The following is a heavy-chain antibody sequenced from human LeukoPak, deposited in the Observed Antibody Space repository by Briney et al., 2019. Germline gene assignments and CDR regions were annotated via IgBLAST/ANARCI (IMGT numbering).Heavy chain of an antibody. CDR1: GFTFSDYY. J-gene: IGHJ5*02. CDR2: ISSSSSYT. D-gene: IGHD6-13*01. V-gene: IGHV3-11*06. Sequence: GGSLRLSCAASGFTFSDYYMNWIRQAPGRGLEWVSYISSSSSYTNYADSVKGRFTISRDNAKSSLYLQMNSLRAEDTAVYYCARVPAAAGTGGWFDPWGQGTLVTVSS. CDR3: ARVPAAAGTGGWFDP.